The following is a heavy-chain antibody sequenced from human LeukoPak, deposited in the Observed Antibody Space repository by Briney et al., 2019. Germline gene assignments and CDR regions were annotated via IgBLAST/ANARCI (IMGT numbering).Heavy chain of an antibody. J-gene: IGHJ4*02. V-gene: IGHV4-38-2*02. Sequence: SETLSLTCTVSGYSISSGYYWGWIRQPPGKGLEWIGSIYHSGSTYYNPSLKSRVTISVDTSKNQFSLKLSSVPAADTAVYYCARGALGSYSGYDYEDYWGQGTLVTVSS. CDR2: IYHSGST. CDR3: ARGALGSYSGYDYEDY. D-gene: IGHD5-12*01. CDR1: GYSISSGYY.